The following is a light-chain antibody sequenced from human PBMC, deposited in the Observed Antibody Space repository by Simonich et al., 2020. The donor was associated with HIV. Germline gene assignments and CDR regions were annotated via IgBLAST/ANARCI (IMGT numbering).Light chain of an antibody. Sequence: DIVMTQSQDSLAVSLGERATINCKSSQSVLYSSNNKNYLAWYQQKPGKPPRLLVYWASTRESGVPDRFSGSGSGTDFTLTISSLQAEDVAVYYCQQYYGIPLTFGGGTRVEIK. J-gene: IGKJ4*01. CDR3: QQYYGIPLT. V-gene: IGKV4-1*01. CDR1: QSVLYSSNNKNY. CDR2: WAS.